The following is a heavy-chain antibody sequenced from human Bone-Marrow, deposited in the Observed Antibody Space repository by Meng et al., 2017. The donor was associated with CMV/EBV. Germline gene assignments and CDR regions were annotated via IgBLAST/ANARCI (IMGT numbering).Heavy chain of an antibody. Sequence: GESLKISCAACGFTFSSYAMSWVRQAPGKGLEWVSAISGSGGSTYYADSVKGRFTISRDNSKNTLYLQMNSLRAEDTAVYSCAKASKSPHCSSTSCQPDYWGQGTLVTVSS. CDR1: GFTFSSYA. J-gene: IGHJ4*02. CDR3: AKASKSPHCSSTSCQPDY. D-gene: IGHD2-2*01. CDR2: ISGSGGST. V-gene: IGHV3-23*01.